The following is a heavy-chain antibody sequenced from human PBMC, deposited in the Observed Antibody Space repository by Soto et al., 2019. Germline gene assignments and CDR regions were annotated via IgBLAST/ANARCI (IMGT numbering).Heavy chain of an antibody. D-gene: IGHD2-2*01. V-gene: IGHV3-30*18. Sequence: GGSLRLSCVASGFPFSSYPMHWVRQAPGKGLEWVAVISYDGSNKFYADYVQGRFTISRDSSKNTLYLQMNNLRGEDTAVYYCAKDSFRPSSPLVYYYKGMGVWGQGTTVTVSS. CDR3: AKDSFRPSSPLVYYYKGMGV. CDR2: ISYDGSNK. J-gene: IGHJ6*02. CDR1: GFPFSSYP.